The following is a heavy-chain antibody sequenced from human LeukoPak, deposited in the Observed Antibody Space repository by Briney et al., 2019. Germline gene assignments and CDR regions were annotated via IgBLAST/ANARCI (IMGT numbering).Heavy chain of an antibody. D-gene: IGHD2-2*03. CDR1: GFTFSTYG. CDR2: VWYDESLK. V-gene: IGHV3-33*01. J-gene: IGHJ6*03. CDR3: ATYLGYCTSSNCPYFYMDV. Sequence: GGSLRLSCAASGFTFSTYGMHWVRQAPGKGLEWVAVVWYDESLKYYADPVKGRFTISRDNSKNTLFLQLNSLRAEDTAAYYCATYLGYCTSSNCPYFYMDVWGTGTTVIVSS.